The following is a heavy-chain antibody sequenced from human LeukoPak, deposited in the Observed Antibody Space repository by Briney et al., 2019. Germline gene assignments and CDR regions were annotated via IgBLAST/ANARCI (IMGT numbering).Heavy chain of an antibody. D-gene: IGHD6-19*01. J-gene: IGHJ4*02. CDR3: ARGNEIAVAGGD. CDR2: FDPEDGET. CDR1: GYTLTELS. V-gene: IGHV1-24*01. Sequence: ASVKVSCKVSGYTLTELSMHWVRQAPGKGLEWMGGFDPEDGETIYAQKFQGRVTMTEDTSTDTAYMELSSLRSDDTAVYYCARGNEIAVAGGDWGQGTLVTVSS.